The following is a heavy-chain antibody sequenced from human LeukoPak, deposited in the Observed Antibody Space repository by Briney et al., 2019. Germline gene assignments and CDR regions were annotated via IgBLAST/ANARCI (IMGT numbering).Heavy chain of an antibody. Sequence: SQTLSLTCAISGDSFSSNSAAWNWIRRSPSRGLEWLGRTYYRSKWYNDYAVSVKSRVTINPDTSKNQFSLQLNSVTPEDTAVYYCARVGDSSDAFDIWGQGTMVTVSS. V-gene: IGHV6-1*01. CDR1: GDSFSSNSAA. CDR3: ARVGDSSDAFDI. J-gene: IGHJ3*02. CDR2: TYYRSKWYN. D-gene: IGHD3-22*01.